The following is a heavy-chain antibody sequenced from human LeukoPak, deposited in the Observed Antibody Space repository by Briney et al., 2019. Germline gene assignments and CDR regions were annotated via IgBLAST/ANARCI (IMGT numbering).Heavy chain of an antibody. CDR3: ARARQWLGGMDV. D-gene: IGHD6-19*01. V-gene: IGHV3-66*01. J-gene: IGHJ6*02. CDR2: IYSGGST. CDR1: GFTVSSNY. Sequence: GGSLRLSCAASGFTVSSNYMNWVRQAPGKGLEWVSLIYSGGSTYYADSVKGRFTISRDNSKNTLHLRMNSLRAEDTAVYYCARARQWLGGMDVWGQGTTVTVSS.